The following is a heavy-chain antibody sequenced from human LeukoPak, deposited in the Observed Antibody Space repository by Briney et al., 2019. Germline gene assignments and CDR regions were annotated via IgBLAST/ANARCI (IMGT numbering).Heavy chain of an antibody. Sequence: ASVKVSCTASGYTFTSYYMHWVRQAPGQGLEWMGIINPSGGSTSYAQKFQGRVTMTRDTSTSTVYLELNSLRAEDTAVYYCARSTVTSAFDYWDQGTLVTVSS. D-gene: IGHD4-17*01. J-gene: IGHJ4*02. CDR2: INPSGGST. CDR3: ARSTVTSAFDY. V-gene: IGHV1-46*01. CDR1: GYTFTSYY.